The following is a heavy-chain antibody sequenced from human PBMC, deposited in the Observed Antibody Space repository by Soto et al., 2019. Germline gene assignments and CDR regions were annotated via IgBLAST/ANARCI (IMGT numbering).Heavy chain of an antibody. J-gene: IGHJ4*02. CDR1: GISLRDLS. Sequence: QVQLVQSGAEGKKPGASVKVSCKVSGISLRDLSMHWVRQAPGKGLEMMGGFDHEDGETIYAQKFQGTVTMTQDTAADTAYMEKSSLKTADTTVFYCAAGGTRWLQSPFDYRAQATLITV. CDR2: FDHEDGET. D-gene: IGHD5-12*01. V-gene: IGHV1-24*01. CDR3: AAGGTRWLQSPFDY.